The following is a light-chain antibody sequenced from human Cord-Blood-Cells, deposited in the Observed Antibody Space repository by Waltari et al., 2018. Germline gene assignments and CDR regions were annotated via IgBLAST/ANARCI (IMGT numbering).Light chain of an antibody. CDR2: GAS. Sequence: EIVMTQSPATLSVSPGERATLSCRASQSVSRNLAWYQHKPGQAPRLLIYGASTRATGIPARFSGSGSGTEFTLTISSLQSEDFAVYYCQQYNNWPPAITFGPGTKVDIK. J-gene: IGKJ3*01. CDR1: QSVSRN. V-gene: IGKV3-15*01. CDR3: QQYNNWPPAIT.